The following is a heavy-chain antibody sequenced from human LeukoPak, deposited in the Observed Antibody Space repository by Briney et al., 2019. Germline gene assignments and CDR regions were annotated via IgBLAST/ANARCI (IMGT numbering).Heavy chain of an antibody. J-gene: IGHJ6*03. Sequence: PSETLSLTCAVYGGSFSGYYWSWIRQPPGKGLEWIGEINHSGSTNYNPSLKSRVTISVDTSKNQFSLKLSSVTAADTAVYYCARGRIAAALYYYYYYMDVWGKGTTVTVSS. CDR2: INHSGST. V-gene: IGHV4-34*01. D-gene: IGHD6-13*01. CDR1: GGSFSGYY. CDR3: ARGRIAAALYYYYYYMDV.